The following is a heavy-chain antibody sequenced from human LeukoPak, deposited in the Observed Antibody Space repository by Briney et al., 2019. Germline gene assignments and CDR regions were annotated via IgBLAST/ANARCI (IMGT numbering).Heavy chain of an antibody. J-gene: IGHJ6*04. Sequence: SETLSLTCTVPGGSISSYSWSGIRQPPGKDLEWFGYIYYSGSTNYNPSLKSRVTISVDTSKNQFSLKLSSVTAADTAVYYCARSIPSKGYYYYYGMDVWGKGTTVTVSS. CDR3: ARSIPSKGYYYYYGMDV. CDR1: GGSISSYS. CDR2: IYYSGST. V-gene: IGHV4-59*01.